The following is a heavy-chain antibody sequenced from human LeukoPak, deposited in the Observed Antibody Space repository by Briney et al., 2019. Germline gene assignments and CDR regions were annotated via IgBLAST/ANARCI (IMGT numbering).Heavy chain of an antibody. Sequence: GGSLRLSCAASGFIFSNYWMGWVRQAPGKGLEWVANIKQDGSEIYYVDSVKGRFTISRDTAKDSLYLQMNSLRAEDTAVYYCAKPFYSGYDSHFDYWGQGTLVTVSS. V-gene: IGHV3-7*03. CDR2: IKQDGSEI. J-gene: IGHJ4*02. CDR1: GFIFSNYW. CDR3: AKPFYSGYDSHFDY. D-gene: IGHD5-12*01.